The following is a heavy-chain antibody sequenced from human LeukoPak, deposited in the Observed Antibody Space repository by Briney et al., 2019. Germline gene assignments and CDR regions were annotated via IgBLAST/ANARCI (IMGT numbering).Heavy chain of an antibody. V-gene: IGHV4-61*02. CDR3: AIGIVATSADY. CDR1: GGSISSGSYY. J-gene: IGHJ4*02. D-gene: IGHD5-12*01. CDR2: IYTSGST. Sequence: SETLSLTCTVSGGSISSGSYYWSWIRQPAGKGLEWIGRIYTSGSTNYNPSLKSRVTISVDTSKNQFSLKLSSVTAADTAVYYCAIGIVATSADYWGQGTLVTVSS.